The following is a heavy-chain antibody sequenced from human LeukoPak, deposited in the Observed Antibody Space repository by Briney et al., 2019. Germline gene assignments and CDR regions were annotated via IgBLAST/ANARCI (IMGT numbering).Heavy chain of an antibody. V-gene: IGHV3-74*01. D-gene: IGHD6-13*01. CDR1: GFNFSNYE. CDR3: ASPQSSSWYLDY. Sequence: GGSLRLSCAASGFNFSNYEMDWVRQAPGKGLVWVSRINSDGSSTSYADSVKGRFTISRDNAKNTLYLQMNSLRVEDTAVYYCASPQSSSWYLDYWGQGTLVTVSS. J-gene: IGHJ4*02. CDR2: INSDGSST.